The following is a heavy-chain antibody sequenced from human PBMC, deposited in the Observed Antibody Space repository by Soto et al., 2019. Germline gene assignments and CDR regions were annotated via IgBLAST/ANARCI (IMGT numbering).Heavy chain of an antibody. V-gene: IGHV1-58*02. D-gene: IGHD2-15*01. Sequence: QMQLVQSGPEVKKPGTSVKVSCKASGFTFTSSAMQWVRQARGQRLEWIGWIVVGSGNTNYAQKVQDRVTITRDMSTSPASMELSSLRSEYTAVYYCAARGYYSGGSCYGVAFAIWGQGTMVTVSS. CDR1: GFTFTSSA. CDR2: IVVGSGNT. CDR3: AARGYYSGGSCYGVAFAI. J-gene: IGHJ3*02.